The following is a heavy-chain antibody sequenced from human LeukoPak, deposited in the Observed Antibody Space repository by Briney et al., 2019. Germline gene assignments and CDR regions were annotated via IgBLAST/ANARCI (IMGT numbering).Heavy chain of an antibody. D-gene: IGHD3-3*01. V-gene: IGHV1-18*01. CDR2: ISAYNGNT. J-gene: IGHJ4*02. Sequence: ASVKVSCEASGYTFTSYGISWVRQAPGQGLEWMGWISAYNGNTNYAQKLQGRVTMTTDTSTSTAYMELRSLRSDDTAVYYCARDHHYDFWSGYQGIDYWGQGTLVTVSS. CDR1: GYTFTSYG. CDR3: ARDHHYDFWSGYQGIDY.